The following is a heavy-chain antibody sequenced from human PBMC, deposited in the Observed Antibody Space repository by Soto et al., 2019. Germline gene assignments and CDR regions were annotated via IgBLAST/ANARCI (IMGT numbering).Heavy chain of an antibody. Sequence: PGGSLRLSCSASGFTFSNYNMSWVRQAPGKGLEWVSVIYSGGSTYYADSVKGRFTISRDNSKNTLYLQMNSLRAEDTAVYYCARELELPYYYYGMDVWGQGTTVTVSS. J-gene: IGHJ6*02. CDR1: GFTFSNYN. CDR3: ARELELPYYYYGMDV. V-gene: IGHV3-53*01. D-gene: IGHD1-7*01. CDR2: IYSGGST.